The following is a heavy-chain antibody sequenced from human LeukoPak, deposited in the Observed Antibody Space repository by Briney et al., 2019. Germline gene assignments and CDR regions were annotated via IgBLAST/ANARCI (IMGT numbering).Heavy chain of an antibody. D-gene: IGHD6-13*01. CDR3: ARGAYSRWGSSSWYRNYYYYMDV. CDR2: IRYDGSNK. CDR1: GFTFSSYG. Sequence: GGSLRLSCAASGFTFSSYGMHWVRQAPGKGLEWVAFIRYDGSNKYYADSVKGRFTISRDNSKNTLYLQMNSLRAEDTAVYYCARGAYSRWGSSSWYRNYYYYMDVWGKGTTDTVSS. J-gene: IGHJ6*03. V-gene: IGHV3-30*02.